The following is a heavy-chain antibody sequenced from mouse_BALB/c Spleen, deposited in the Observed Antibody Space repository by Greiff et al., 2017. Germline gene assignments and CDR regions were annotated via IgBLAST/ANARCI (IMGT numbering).Heavy chain of an antibody. V-gene: IGHV3-8*02. CDR2: ISYSGST. Sequence: EVKLQESGPSLVKPSQTLSLTCSVTGDSITSGYWNWIRKFPGNKLEYMGYISYSGSTYYNPSLKSRISITRDTSKNQYYLQLNSVTTEDTATYYCARYGYGNYVGFAYWGQGTLVTVSA. J-gene: IGHJ3*01. CDR1: GDSITSGY. D-gene: IGHD2-10*02. CDR3: ARYGYGNYVGFAY.